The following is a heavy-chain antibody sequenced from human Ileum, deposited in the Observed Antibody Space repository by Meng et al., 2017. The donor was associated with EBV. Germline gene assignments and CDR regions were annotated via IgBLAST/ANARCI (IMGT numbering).Heavy chain of an antibody. CDR3: ARGSGAGGRDWFDP. CDR2: MNSYTGNA. Sequence: QGQLVQSGAEVKKPGDSVKVSCKASGYTFINHDINWVRQAAGQGLESIGWMNSYTGNAGYAQKFRGRVTMTRDTSINPAYLEVISLTSEDTAVYYCARGSGAGGRDWFDPWGQGTLVTVSS. D-gene: IGHD3-16*01. V-gene: IGHV1-8*01. CDR1: GYTFINHD. J-gene: IGHJ5*02.